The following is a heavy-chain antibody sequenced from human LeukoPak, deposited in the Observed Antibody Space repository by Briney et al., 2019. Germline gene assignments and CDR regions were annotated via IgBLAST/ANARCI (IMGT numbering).Heavy chain of an antibody. CDR2: ISGSNSYI. J-gene: IGHJ4*02. V-gene: IGHV3-21*01. CDR1: GFTLSDYS. CDR3: ARTAIGYSDSSGYYFDY. Sequence: GGSLRLSCAASGFTLSDYSMNWVRQAPGKGLEWVSSISGSNSYIYYANSVKGRFTISRDNAKNSLYLQMNGQRAEDTAVYYCARTAIGYSDSSGYYFDYWGQGTLVTVSS. D-gene: IGHD3-22*01.